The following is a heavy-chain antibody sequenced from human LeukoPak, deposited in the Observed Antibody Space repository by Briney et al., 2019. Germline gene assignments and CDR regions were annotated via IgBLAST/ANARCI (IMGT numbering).Heavy chain of an antibody. CDR3: ARTTSSWYSEFDY. Sequence: SGPTLVKPTQTLTLTCSFSGFSLHTGGVGVGWIRQVPGEALEWLALIYRDDGKRYRPSLESRLTITKDTSKNQVVLTMTNMDPVDTGTYYCARTTSSWYSEFDYWGQGTLVTVSS. V-gene: IGHV2-5*02. D-gene: IGHD6-13*01. CDR1: GFSLHTGGVG. CDR2: IYRDDGK. J-gene: IGHJ4*02.